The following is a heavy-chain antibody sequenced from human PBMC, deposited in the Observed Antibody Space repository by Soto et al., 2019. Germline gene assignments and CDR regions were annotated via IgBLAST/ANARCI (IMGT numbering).Heavy chain of an antibody. CDR2: ISAYSGDT. D-gene: IGHD3-3*01. Sequence: ASVKVSCKTSGYTFTNYAINWVRQAPGQGLQWMGWISAYSGDTKYAQRFQDRLTVTTDPSTTAAYMELRSLRSDDTAVYYCARDGRAFSIFGETMDVWGQGTTVTVSS. CDR3: ARDGRAFSIFGETMDV. J-gene: IGHJ6*02. V-gene: IGHV1-18*01. CDR1: GYTFTNYA.